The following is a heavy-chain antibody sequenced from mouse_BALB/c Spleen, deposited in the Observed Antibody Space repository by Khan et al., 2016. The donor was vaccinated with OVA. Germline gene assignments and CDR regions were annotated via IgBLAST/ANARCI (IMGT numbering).Heavy chain of an antibody. CDR3: ARDYWFVY. V-gene: IGHV5-6-5*01. CDR2: ISSGGTT. J-gene: IGHJ3*01. CDR1: GFTFSNYA. Sequence: EVELVESGGGLVKPGGSLKVSCAASGFTFSNYALSWVRHTPEKRLEWVASISSGGTTYYPDSVKGRFTISRDDARNILFLQMSRLRSEDTAMYYCARDYWFVYWGQGTLVTVSA.